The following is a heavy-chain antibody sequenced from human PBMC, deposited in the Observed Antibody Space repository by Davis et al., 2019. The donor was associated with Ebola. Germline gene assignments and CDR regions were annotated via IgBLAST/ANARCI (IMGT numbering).Heavy chain of an antibody. J-gene: IGHJ5*02. CDR2: INPSGGST. Sequence: ASVKVSCKASGYTFTSYYMHWVRQAPGQGLEWMGIINPSGGSTSYAQKFQGRVTITRDMSTSTAYMELSSLRSDDTAVYYCAKIVGATTARGLYNWFDPWGQGTLVTVSS. CDR1: GYTFTSYY. CDR3: AKIVGATTARGLYNWFDP. D-gene: IGHD1-26*01. V-gene: IGHV1-46*01.